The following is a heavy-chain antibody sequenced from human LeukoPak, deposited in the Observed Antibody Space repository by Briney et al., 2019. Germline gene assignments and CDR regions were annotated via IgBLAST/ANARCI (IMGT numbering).Heavy chain of an antibody. D-gene: IGHD3-22*01. Sequence: ASVKVSCKASGYTFTSYYMHWVRQAPGQGLEWMGIINPSGGSTSYAQKFQGRVTMTRDTSTSTVYMELSSLRSEDTAVYYCARGPSYYYDSSGYDSPFDYWGQVTLVTVSS. CDR2: INPSGGST. CDR3: ARGPSYYYDSSGYDSPFDY. CDR1: GYTFTSYY. J-gene: IGHJ4*02. V-gene: IGHV1-46*01.